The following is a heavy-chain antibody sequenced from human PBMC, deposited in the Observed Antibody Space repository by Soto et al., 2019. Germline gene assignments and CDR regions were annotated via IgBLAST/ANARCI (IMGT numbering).Heavy chain of an antibody. CDR3: AKDSQKGITMSWANY. Sequence: GGSLRLSCAASGFTFSSYAMSWVRQAPGKGLEWVSAISGSGGSTYYADSVKGRFTISRDNSKNTLYLQMNSLRAEDTAVYYCAKDSQKGITMSWANYWGQGTLVTVSS. V-gene: IGHV3-23*01. J-gene: IGHJ4*02. D-gene: IGHD3-10*02. CDR1: GFTFSSYA. CDR2: ISGSGGST.